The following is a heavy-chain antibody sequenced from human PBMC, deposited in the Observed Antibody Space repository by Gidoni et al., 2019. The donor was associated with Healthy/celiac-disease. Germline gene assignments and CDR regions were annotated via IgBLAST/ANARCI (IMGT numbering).Heavy chain of an antibody. J-gene: IGHJ1*01. CDR3: ASGLAVAGTGTYFQH. Sequence: QVQLVQSGAEVKKPGASVNVSCKASGYTFTGYYMHWVRQAPGQGLEWMGWINPNSGGTNYAQKFQGRVTMTRDTSISTAYMELSRLRSDDTAVYYCASGLAVAGTGTYFQHWGQGTLVTVSS. CDR1: GYTFTGYY. V-gene: IGHV1-2*02. CDR2: INPNSGGT. D-gene: IGHD6-19*01.